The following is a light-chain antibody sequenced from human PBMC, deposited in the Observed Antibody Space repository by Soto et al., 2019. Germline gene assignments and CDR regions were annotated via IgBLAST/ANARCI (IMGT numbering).Light chain of an antibody. V-gene: IGKV3-11*01. CDR3: QQRKTWPET. CDR2: DTS. CDR1: HSVIDH. J-gene: IGKJ2*01. Sequence: EIVLTQSPASLSLSPGDRATLSCRASHSVIDHLAWYQQKPGQAPRLLIYDTSNRATGIPVRISCSGSGTDFTLTISSLEPEDFAVYYCQQRKTWPETFGQGTKLEIK.